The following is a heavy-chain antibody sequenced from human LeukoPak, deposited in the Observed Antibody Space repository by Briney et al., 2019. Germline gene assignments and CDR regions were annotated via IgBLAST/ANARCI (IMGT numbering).Heavy chain of an antibody. J-gene: IGHJ4*02. Sequence: GGSLRLSCAVSGFSFFYTGMGWVRQAPGKGPEWVSGISDSGGSTYNADSVKGRFTISRDNSRNTLYLQMNSLRAEDTAVYYCAKAKGRGSPGRDYFDYWGQGTLVTVSS. CDR1: GFSFFYTG. V-gene: IGHV3-23*01. CDR3: AKAKGRGSPGRDYFDY. CDR2: ISDSGGST. D-gene: IGHD3-10*01.